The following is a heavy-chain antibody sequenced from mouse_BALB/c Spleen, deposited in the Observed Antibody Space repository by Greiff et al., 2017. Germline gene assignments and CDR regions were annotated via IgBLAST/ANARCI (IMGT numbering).Heavy chain of an antibody. CDR2: ISSGSSTI. CDR3: ARSPGSYFDY. V-gene: IGHV5-17*02. D-gene: IGHD4-1*01. Sequence: EVKLMESGGGLVQPGGSRKLSCAASGFTFSSFGMHWVRQAPEKGLEWVAYISSGSSTIYYEDTVKGRFTISRDNPKNTLFLQMTSLRSEDTAMYYCARSPGSYFDYWGQGTTLTVSS. J-gene: IGHJ2*01. CDR1: GFTFSSFG.